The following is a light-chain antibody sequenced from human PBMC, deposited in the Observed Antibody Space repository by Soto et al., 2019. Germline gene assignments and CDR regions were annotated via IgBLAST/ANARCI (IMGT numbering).Light chain of an antibody. CDR3: GADHGSGANFVKV. CDR1: SGYSDYN. CDR2: VGPGGIVG. V-gene: IGLV9-49*03. J-gene: IGLJ2*01. Sequence: QLVLTQPPSAPASLGASVTLTCTLSSGYSDYNVDWYQQRPGKGPRLVMRVGPGGIVGSKGNGIPDRFSVLGSGLNRYLTIKNIQEEDESDYHCGADHGSGANFVKVFGGGTKLTVL.